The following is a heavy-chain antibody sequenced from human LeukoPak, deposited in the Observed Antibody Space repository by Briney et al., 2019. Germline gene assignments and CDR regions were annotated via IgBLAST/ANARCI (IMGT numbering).Heavy chain of an antibody. CDR2: FDPEDGET. CDR1: GYTFTGYY. V-gene: IGHV1-24*01. D-gene: IGHD1-1*01. Sequence: ASVKVSCKASGYTFTGYYMHWVRQAPGKGLEWMGGFDPEDGETIYAQKFQGRVTMTEDTSTDTAYMELSSLRSEDTAVYYCATAVVRRYFDAFDIWGQGTMVTVSS. CDR3: ATAVVRRYFDAFDI. J-gene: IGHJ3*02.